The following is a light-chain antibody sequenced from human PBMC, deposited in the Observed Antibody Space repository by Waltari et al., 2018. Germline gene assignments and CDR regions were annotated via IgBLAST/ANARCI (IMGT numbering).Light chain of an antibody. J-gene: IGKJ2*01. CDR1: QNIRNY. CDR2: ATS. CDR3: QQLNSYPHT. V-gene: IGKV1-17*01. Sequence: DIKMAQSPSSLSASVGDRVTITCRASQNIRNYLNWYQKKPGKAPKLLISATSSLQSGVPSRFSGSGSGTEFTLTISSLQPEDFATYYCQQLNSYPHTFGRGTKLEIK.